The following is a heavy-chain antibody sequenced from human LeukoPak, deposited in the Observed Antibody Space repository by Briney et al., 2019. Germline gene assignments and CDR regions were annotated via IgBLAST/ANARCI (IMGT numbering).Heavy chain of an antibody. D-gene: IGHD2-2*01. Sequence: GGSLRLSCAASGFTFSSYGMHWVRQAPGKGLEWEAVIWYDGSNKYYADSVKGRFTISRDNSKNTLYLQVNSLRAEDTAVYYCARSGKRGYCSSTSCYLADYWGQGTLVTVSS. V-gene: IGHV3-33*01. CDR2: IWYDGSNK. J-gene: IGHJ4*02. CDR3: ARSGKRGYCSSTSCYLADY. CDR1: GFTFSSYG.